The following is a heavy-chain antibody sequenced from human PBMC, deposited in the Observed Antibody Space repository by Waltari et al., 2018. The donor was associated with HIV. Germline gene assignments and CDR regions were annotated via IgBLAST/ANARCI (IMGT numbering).Heavy chain of an antibody. D-gene: IGHD2-15*01. CDR1: GFTFSSYW. Sequence: EVQLVESGGGLVQPGGSLRLSCAASGFTFSSYWMSWVRQAPGTGLQWGANIKQDGSEKYYVDSVKGRFTISRDNAKNSLYLQMNSLRAEDTAVYYCARFGYCSGGSCYWSYYYYGMDVWGQGTTVTVSS. J-gene: IGHJ6*02. CDR3: ARFGYCSGGSCYWSYYYYGMDV. V-gene: IGHV3-7*01. CDR2: IKQDGSEK.